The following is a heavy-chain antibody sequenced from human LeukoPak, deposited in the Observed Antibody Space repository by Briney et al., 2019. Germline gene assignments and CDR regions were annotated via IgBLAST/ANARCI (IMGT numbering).Heavy chain of an antibody. D-gene: IGHD6-13*01. CDR3: ARDPHYTSSWYDY. J-gene: IGHJ4*02. Sequence: GGSLRLSCAASGFTFSDYYMSWIRQAPGKGLEWVSYITSSSNTIYYADSVKGRFTISRDNAKNSLYLQMNSLRAEDTAVYYCARDPHYTSSWYDYWGQGTLVTVSS. CDR1: GFTFSDYY. CDR2: ITSSSNTI. V-gene: IGHV3-11*04.